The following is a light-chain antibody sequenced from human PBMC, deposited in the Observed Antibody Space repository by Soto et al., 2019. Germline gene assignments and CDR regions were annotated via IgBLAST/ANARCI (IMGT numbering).Light chain of an antibody. Sequence: DSQMNRSPATLSASLRYGVTTTGQASQTISSWLAWYQQKPGKAPNLLIYAASTLQSGVPSTFSGSGSGTDFTLTIRCLQSEDFATYYCQQYYSYPPWTFGQGTKVDIK. V-gene: IGKV1-5*01. CDR1: QTISSW. CDR2: AAS. CDR3: QQYYSYPPWT. J-gene: IGKJ1*01.